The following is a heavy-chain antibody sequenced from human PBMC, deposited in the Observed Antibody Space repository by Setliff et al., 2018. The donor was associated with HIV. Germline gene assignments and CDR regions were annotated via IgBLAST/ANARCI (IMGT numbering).Heavy chain of an antibody. V-gene: IGHV1-18*01. CDR2: MSTYNGNT. D-gene: IGHD5-12*01. CDR3: ARSEGQWLRPEGALCDY. J-gene: IGHJ4*02. Sequence: ASVKVSCKASGYTFTSYDISWVRQAPGKGLEWMGWMSTYNGNTNYAQKVQGRVTMTTDTSTSTAYMELRSLRPDDTAVYYCARSEGQWLRPEGALCDYWGQGTLVTVSS. CDR1: GYTFTSYD.